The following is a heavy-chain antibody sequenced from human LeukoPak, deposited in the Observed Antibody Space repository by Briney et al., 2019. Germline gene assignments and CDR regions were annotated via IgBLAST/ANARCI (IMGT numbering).Heavy chain of an antibody. J-gene: IGHJ4*02. CDR3: ARERITMVRGVITNDY. CDR2: ISSSSNYM. V-gene: IGHV3-21*01. Sequence: GGSLRLSCAASGFIFSRYSMNWVRQTPGRELEWVASISSSSNYMYYTDSVKGRFTISRDDAKNSLYLQMNSLRAEDTAVYYCARERITMVRGVITNDYWGQGTLVTVSS. CDR1: GFIFSRYS. D-gene: IGHD3-10*01.